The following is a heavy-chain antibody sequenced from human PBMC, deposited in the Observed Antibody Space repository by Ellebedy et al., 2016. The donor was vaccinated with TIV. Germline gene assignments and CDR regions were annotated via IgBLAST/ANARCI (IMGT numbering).Heavy chain of an antibody. CDR2: VNHSGNT. J-gene: IGHJ4*02. V-gene: IGHV4-34*08. D-gene: IGHD6-6*01. CDR3: AKSLHYSSSSFFDF. CDR1: GGTFNGHY. Sequence: SETLSLTXAVYGGTFNGHYWSWIRQPPGKGLEWIGEVNHSGNTNYDPSLKSRLTISVDTSKNQFSLKLSSVTAADTAVYYCAKSLHYSSSSFFDFWGQGTLVTVSS.